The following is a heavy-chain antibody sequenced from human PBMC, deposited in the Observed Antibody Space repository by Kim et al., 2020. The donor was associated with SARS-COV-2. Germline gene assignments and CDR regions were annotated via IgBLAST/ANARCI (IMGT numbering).Heavy chain of an antibody. J-gene: IGHJ4*02. D-gene: IGHD6-13*01. CDR3: ARNAAAAVLPDY. Sequence: YAQKFQGRVTITADESTSTAYMELSSLRSEDTAVYYRARNAAAAVLPDYWGQGTLVTVSS. V-gene: IGHV1-69*01.